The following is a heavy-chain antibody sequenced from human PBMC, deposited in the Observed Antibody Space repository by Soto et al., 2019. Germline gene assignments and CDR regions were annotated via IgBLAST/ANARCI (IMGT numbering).Heavy chain of an antibody. D-gene: IGHD6-19*01. CDR1: GFTFSSYA. V-gene: IGHV3-30-3*01. J-gene: IGHJ4*02. CDR2: ISYDGSNK. Sequence: GGSLRLSCAASGFTFSSYAMHWVRQAPGKGLEWVAVISYDGSNKYYADSVKGRFTISRDNSKNTLYLQMNSLRAEDTAVYYCARTRTGYSSGWYAAFDYWGQGTLVTVSS. CDR3: ARTRTGYSSGWYAAFDY.